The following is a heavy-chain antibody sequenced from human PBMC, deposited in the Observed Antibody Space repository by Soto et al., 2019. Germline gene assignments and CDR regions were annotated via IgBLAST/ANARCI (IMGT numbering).Heavy chain of an antibody. J-gene: IGHJ6*02. CDR3: AREPPAPHLYYYYGMDV. CDR2: INPSGGST. V-gene: IGHV1-46*01. CDR1: GYTFTSYY. D-gene: IGHD2-2*01. Sequence: ASVKVSCKASGYTFTSYYMHWVRQAPGQGLEWMGIINPSGGSTSYARKFQGRVTMTRDTSTSTVYMELSSLRSEDTAVYYCAREPPAPHLYYYYGMDVWGQGTTVTVSS.